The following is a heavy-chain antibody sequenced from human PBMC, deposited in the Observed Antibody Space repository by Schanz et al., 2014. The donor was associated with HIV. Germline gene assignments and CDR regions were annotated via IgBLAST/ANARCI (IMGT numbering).Heavy chain of an antibody. Sequence: QVWLVQSGAEVKKPGASVRVSCKASGYNFGNLDINWVRQATGQGLEWLGWMNPNSGNTGYAQKFQGRVTLTRNTSISTAYMELSSLTSEDTAVYYCARGARDCTNGVCGGYYFDYWGQGTLVTVSS. CDR1: GYNFGNLD. D-gene: IGHD2-8*01. CDR2: MNPNSGNT. V-gene: IGHV1-8*02. CDR3: ARGARDCTNGVCGGYYFDY. J-gene: IGHJ4*02.